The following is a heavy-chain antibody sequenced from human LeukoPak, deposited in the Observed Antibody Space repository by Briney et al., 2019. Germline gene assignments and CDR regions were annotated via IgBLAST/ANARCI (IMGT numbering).Heavy chain of an antibody. D-gene: IGHD3-22*01. CDR2: IYYSGST. CDR3: ARDYYDNSGYYYVFDS. Sequence: SETLSLTCTVSGGSITSHYWSWIRQPPGKGFELIGYIYYSGSTNYNPSLKSRVTLSIDTSKNQFSLKLSSVTAADTVIYYCARDYYDNSGYYYVFDSWGQGTLVTVSS. J-gene: IGHJ4*02. V-gene: IGHV4-59*11. CDR1: GGSITSHY.